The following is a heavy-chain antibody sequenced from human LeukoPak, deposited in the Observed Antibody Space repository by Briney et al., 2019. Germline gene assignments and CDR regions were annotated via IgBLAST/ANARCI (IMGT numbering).Heavy chain of an antibody. J-gene: IGHJ6*02. D-gene: IGHD3-3*01. CDR2: TYSGGNT. CDR1: GFSVSSSY. Sequence: QAGGSLRLSCAASGFSVSSSYVNWVRQAPGKGLEWISVTYSGGNTYYSESVKDRVAVSRDNSKNTVYLQMSSLTGEDTAIYFCARDPSGTTIDNYYTLPKGMDVWGQGTTVIVSS. V-gene: IGHV3-66*01. CDR3: ARDPSGTTIDNYYTLPKGMDV.